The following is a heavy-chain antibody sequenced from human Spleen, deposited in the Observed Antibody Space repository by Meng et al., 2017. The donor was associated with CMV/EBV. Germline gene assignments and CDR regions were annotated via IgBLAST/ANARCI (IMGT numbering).Heavy chain of an antibody. J-gene: IGHJ2*01. CDR1: GLTFSSYG. CDR3: AGDLLGYSAYGVRYFDL. D-gene: IGHD5-12*01. V-gene: IGHV3-23*01. Sequence: GESLKISCAASGLTFSSYGMSWVRQAPGKGLEWVSSIGATAGGTYYADSVKGRFTISRDNAKNSLYLQMNSLRAEDTAVYFCAGDLLGYSAYGVRYFDLWGRGTLVTVSS. CDR2: IGATAGGT.